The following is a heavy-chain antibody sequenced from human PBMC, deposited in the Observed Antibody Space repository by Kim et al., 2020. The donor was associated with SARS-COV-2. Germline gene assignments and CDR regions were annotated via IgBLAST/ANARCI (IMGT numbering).Heavy chain of an antibody. J-gene: IGHJ5*02. V-gene: IGHV3-23*01. D-gene: IGHD6-13*01. Sequence: GGSLRLSCAASGFTFSSYAMSWVRQAPGKGLEWVSAISGSGGSTYYADSVKGRFTISRDNSKNTLYLQMNSLRAEDTAVYYCAKPPDSSSWYHWFDPWGQGTLVTVSS. CDR3: AKPPDSSSWYHWFDP. CDR2: ISGSGGST. CDR1: GFTFSSYA.